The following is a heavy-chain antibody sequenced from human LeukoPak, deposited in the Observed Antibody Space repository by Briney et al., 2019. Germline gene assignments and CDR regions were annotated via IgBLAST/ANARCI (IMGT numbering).Heavy chain of an antibody. V-gene: IGHV3-23*01. D-gene: IGHD3-22*01. CDR1: GFIFTDYG. Sequence: GGSLRLSCAASGFIFTDYGMHWVRQAPGKGLEWVSTISGRGDSTYYADSVKGRFTISRDNSKNTLFLQMNSLRAEDTAVYYCAKFVNYDSTGLKTAFDYWGQGTLVTVSS. CDR2: ISGRGDST. CDR3: AKFVNYDSTGLKTAFDY. J-gene: IGHJ4*02.